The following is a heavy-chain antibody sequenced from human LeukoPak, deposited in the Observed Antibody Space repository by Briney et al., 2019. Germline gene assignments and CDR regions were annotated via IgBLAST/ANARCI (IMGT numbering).Heavy chain of an antibody. J-gene: IGHJ4*02. Sequence: GGSLRLSCAASGFTFSAYWMTWVRQAPGKGLEWVANINQDGSEKYYVDSVKGRFTISRDNAKNSLYLQMNSLRAEDTAVYYCARTYSSNWYGDDYWGQGTLVTVSS. CDR3: ARTYSSNWYGDDY. CDR1: GFTFSAYW. D-gene: IGHD6-13*01. CDR2: INQDGSEK. V-gene: IGHV3-7*02.